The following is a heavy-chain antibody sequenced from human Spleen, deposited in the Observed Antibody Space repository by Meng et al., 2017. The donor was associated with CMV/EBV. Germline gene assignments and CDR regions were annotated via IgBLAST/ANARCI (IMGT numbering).Heavy chain of an antibody. CDR3: ARWVSGGGSCYCMDV. Sequence: ASVKVSCKASGYTFTSYGISWVRQAPGQGLEWMGWISADNGNTNYAQKLQGRVTMTTDTSTSTAYMELRSLRSDDTAVYYCARWVSGGGSCYCMDVWGQGTTVTVSS. J-gene: IGHJ6*02. V-gene: IGHV1-18*01. D-gene: IGHD2-15*01. CDR1: GYTFTSYG. CDR2: ISADNGNT.